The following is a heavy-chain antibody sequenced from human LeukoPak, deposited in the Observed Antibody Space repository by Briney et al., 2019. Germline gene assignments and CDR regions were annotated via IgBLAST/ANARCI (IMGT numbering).Heavy chain of an antibody. Sequence: PGGSLRLSCAASGFTFDDYAMHWVRHAPGKGLEWVSGISWNSGSIGYADSVKGRFTISRDNAKNSLYLQMNSLRAEDTALYYCAKDIKVFADYYDAFGWYFDLWGRGTLVTVSS. J-gene: IGHJ2*01. D-gene: IGHD3-22*01. CDR1: GFTFDDYA. V-gene: IGHV3-9*01. CDR3: AKDIKVFADYYDAFGWYFDL. CDR2: ISWNSGSI.